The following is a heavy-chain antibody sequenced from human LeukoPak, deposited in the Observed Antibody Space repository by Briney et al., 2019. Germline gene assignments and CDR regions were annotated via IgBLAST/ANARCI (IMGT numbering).Heavy chain of an antibody. Sequence: SETLSLTCAVYGGSFSGYYWNWIRQPPGKGLEWIGEINHSGSTNYIPSLKSRVTISVDTSKNQFSLKLSSVTAADTALYYCARGSKMLGYYWFDPWGQGTLVTVAS. CDR3: ARGSKMLGYYWFDP. CDR2: INHSGST. D-gene: IGHD5-18*01. V-gene: IGHV4-34*01. CDR1: GGSFSGYY. J-gene: IGHJ5*02.